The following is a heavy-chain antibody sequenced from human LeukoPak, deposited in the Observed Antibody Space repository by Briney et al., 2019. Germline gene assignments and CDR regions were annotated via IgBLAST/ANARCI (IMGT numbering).Heavy chain of an antibody. CDR1: GFTFSSYA. CDR3: AKGLLWFGELYY. D-gene: IGHD3-10*01. J-gene: IGHJ4*02. Sequence: GGSLRLSYAASGFTFSSYAMSWVRQAPGKGLEWVSAISGSGGSTYYADSVKGRFTISRDNSKNTLYLQMNSLRAEDTAVYYCAKGLLWFGELYYWGQGTLVTVSS. CDR2: ISGSGGST. V-gene: IGHV3-23*01.